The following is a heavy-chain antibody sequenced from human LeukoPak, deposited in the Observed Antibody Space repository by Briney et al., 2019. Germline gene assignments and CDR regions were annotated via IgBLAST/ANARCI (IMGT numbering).Heavy chain of an antibody. Sequence: ASVKVSCKASGYTFTSYDINWVRQATGQGREWMGWMNPNSGNTSYAHKLQGRVTITRNTSISTAYMELSSLRSEDTAVYYCARRDVYKYVEYWGQGTLVTVSS. J-gene: IGHJ4*02. CDR1: GYTFTSYD. CDR3: ARRDVYKYVEY. CDR2: MNPNSGNT. D-gene: IGHD5-24*01. V-gene: IGHV1-8*03.